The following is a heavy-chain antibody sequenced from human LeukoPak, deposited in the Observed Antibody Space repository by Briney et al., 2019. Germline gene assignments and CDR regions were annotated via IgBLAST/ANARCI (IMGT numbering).Heavy chain of an antibody. V-gene: IGHV4-59*08. CDR3: ARHIRDASGSYYSDY. Sequence: SETLSLTCTVSGGSISSYYWSWIRQPPGKGLEWIGYIYYSGSTNYNPSLKSRVTISVDTSNNHFSLELSSVTAADTAVCYCARHIRDASGSYYSDYWGQGTLVTVSS. CDR1: GGSISSYY. J-gene: IGHJ4*02. D-gene: IGHD3-10*01. CDR2: IYYSGST.